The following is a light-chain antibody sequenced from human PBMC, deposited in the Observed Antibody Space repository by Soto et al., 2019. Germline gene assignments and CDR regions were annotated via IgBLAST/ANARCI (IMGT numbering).Light chain of an antibody. V-gene: IGKV3-15*01. J-gene: IGKJ2*01. CDR3: QQFNSWPYT. Sequence: EIVMTQSPATLSMSPGERATLSCRASQSVSNNLAWYQQKPGQAPRLLIYGASTRATGIPTRFSGSGSGTEFTLTISSLQSEDFAIYYCQQFNSWPYTFGQGTKLEIK. CDR1: QSVSNN. CDR2: GAS.